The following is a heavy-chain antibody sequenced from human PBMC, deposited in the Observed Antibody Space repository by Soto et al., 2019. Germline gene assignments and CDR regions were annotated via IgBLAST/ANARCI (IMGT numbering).Heavy chain of an antibody. CDR1: GSTFSNYA. J-gene: IGHJ6*02. CDR3: AKGYGMDV. CDR2: ISGSGGTT. Sequence: PGGSLRLSCAASGSTFSNYAVTWVRQAPGKGLEWVSTISGSGGTTYYADSVKGRFTISRDNSKNTLYLQMNSLRAEDTAVYYCAKGYGMDVWGQGTTVTVSS. V-gene: IGHV3-23*01.